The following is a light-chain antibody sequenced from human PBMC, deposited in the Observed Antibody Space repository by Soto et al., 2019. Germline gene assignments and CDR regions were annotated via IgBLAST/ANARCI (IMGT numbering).Light chain of an antibody. CDR1: TSNIAIHY. V-gene: IGLV1-47*02. J-gene: IGLJ2*01. CDR2: SND. CDR3: CSYAGDLAL. Sequence: QSVLTQPPSASGTPGQRVTISCSGSTSNIAIHYVYWYQQLPGTAPKLLIYSNDLRPSGIPDRFSGSKSGNTASLTISGLQAEDEADYYCCSYAGDLALFGGGTKLTVL.